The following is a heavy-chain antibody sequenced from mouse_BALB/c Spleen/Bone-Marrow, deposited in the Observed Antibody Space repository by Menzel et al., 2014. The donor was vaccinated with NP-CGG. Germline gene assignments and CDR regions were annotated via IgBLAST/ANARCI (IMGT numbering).Heavy chain of an antibody. CDR2: ITSGGSYT. D-gene: IGHD1-2*01. CDR3: TRDNGPFDY. J-gene: IGHJ2*01. CDR1: GFTFSSYT. V-gene: IGHV5-6-4*01. Sequence: EAKVVESGGGLVKPGGSLKLSCAASGFTFSSYTMSWVRPTPEKRLEWVATITSGGSYTYYPDSVKGRFTISRDNAKNTLYLQMSSLKSEDTAMYYCTRDNGPFDYWGQGTTLTVSS.